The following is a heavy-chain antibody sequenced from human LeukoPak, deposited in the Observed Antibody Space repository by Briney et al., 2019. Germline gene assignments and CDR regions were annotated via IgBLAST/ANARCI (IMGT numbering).Heavy chain of an antibody. CDR1: GFTFSSYA. J-gene: IGHJ4*02. Sequence: PGRSLRLSCAASGFTFSSYAMHWVRQAPGKGLEWVAVISYDGSNKYYADSVKGRFTIPRDNSKNTLYLQMNSLRAEDTAVYYCAREHSSGWYSKRFDYWAREPWSPSPQ. D-gene: IGHD6-19*01. CDR2: ISYDGSNK. CDR3: AREHSSGWYSKRFDY. V-gene: IGHV3-30-3*01.